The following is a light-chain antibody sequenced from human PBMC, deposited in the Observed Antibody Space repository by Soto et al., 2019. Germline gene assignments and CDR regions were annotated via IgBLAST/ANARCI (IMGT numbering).Light chain of an antibody. Sequence: DIQMTQSPSTLSASVGDRVTITCRASQSISSWLAWYQQKRGKAPNLLIYKASSLESGVPSRFSGSGSGTEFTLTISSLQPDDFATYYCQQYNSYWTFGQGTKVEIK. CDR1: QSISSW. CDR3: QQYNSYWT. CDR2: KAS. V-gene: IGKV1-5*03. J-gene: IGKJ1*01.